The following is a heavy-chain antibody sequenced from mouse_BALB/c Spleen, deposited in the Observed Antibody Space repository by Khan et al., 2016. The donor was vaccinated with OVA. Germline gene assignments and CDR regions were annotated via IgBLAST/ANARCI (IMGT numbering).Heavy chain of an antibody. J-gene: IGHJ4*01. D-gene: IGHD1-1*01. CDR2: ICAGGNT. CDR1: GFSLNTSD. Sequence: QVQLKESGPGLVAPSQTLTISCTASGFSLNTSDVHWVRQPPGKGLEWLGIICAGGNTNYNSALMSRLSIRKDNSKSKASLQMNSLQTDDTAMDYCDRSTVVDYWGQGTSVTVSS. CDR3: DRSTVVDY. V-gene: IGHV2-9*02.